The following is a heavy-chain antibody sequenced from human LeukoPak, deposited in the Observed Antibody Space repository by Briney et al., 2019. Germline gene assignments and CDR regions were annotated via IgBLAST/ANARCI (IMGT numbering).Heavy chain of an antibody. V-gene: IGHV3-33*08. Sequence: PGGSLRLSCAASGFTFSSYWMHWVRQAPGKGLEWVAVIWYDGSNKYYADSVKGRFTISRDNSKNTLYLQMNSLRAEDTAVYYCARDFQYYYDSSGPGIDYWGQGTLVTVSS. CDR2: IWYDGSNK. CDR3: ARDFQYYYDSSGPGIDY. J-gene: IGHJ4*02. CDR1: GFTFSSYW. D-gene: IGHD3-22*01.